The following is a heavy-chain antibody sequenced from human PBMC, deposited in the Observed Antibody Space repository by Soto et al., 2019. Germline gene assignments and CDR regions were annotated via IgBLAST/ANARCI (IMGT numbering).Heavy chain of an antibody. CDR1: GYTLTELS. Sequence: ASVKVSCKVSGYTLTELSMHWVRQAPGKGLEWMGGFDPEDGETIYAQKFQGRVTMTEDTSTDTAYMEPSSLRSEDTAVYYCATEAGYSYGFRGYYYYYMDVWGKGTTVTVSS. CDR2: FDPEDGET. J-gene: IGHJ6*03. D-gene: IGHD5-18*01. CDR3: ATEAGYSYGFRGYYYYYMDV. V-gene: IGHV1-24*01.